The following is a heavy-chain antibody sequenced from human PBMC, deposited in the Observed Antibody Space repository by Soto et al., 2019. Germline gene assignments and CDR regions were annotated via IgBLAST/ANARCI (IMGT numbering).Heavy chain of an antibody. J-gene: IGHJ6*02. V-gene: IGHV1-69*12. Sequence: QVQLVQSGAEVKKPGSSVKVSCKASGGTFSSYAISWVRQAPGQGLEWMGGIIPIFGTANYAQKYQGSVTITADESTSSGYKELSSVRSANTAVYCGAGTRHYYGMDVWGQGTTVTVSS. CDR2: IIPIFGTA. CDR3: AGTRHYYGMDV. CDR1: GGTFSSYA.